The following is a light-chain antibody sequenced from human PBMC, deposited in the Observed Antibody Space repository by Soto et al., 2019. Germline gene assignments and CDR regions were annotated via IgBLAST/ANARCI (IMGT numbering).Light chain of an antibody. V-gene: IGLV2-11*01. CDR1: SSDVGGYNY. CDR3: CSYAGSYSYV. Sequence: QSVLTQPRSVSGSPGQPVTISCTGTSSDVGGYNYVSWYQEQPGKAPKLMIYDVSKRPSGVPDRFSGSKSGNTASLTISGLQAKDVADYYCCSYAGSYSYVFGTGTKVTVL. CDR2: DVS. J-gene: IGLJ1*01.